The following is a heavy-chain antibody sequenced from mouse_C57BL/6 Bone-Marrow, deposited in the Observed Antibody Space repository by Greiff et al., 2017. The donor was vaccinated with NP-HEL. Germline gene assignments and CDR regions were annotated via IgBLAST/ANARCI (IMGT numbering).Heavy chain of an antibody. Sequence: VQLVESGAELVRPGASVTLSCKASGYTFTDYEMHWVKQTPVHGLEWIGAIDPETGGTAYNQKFKGKAILTADKSSSTAYMELRSLTSEDSAVYYCTRSGYYWGQGTTLTVSS. J-gene: IGHJ2*01. D-gene: IGHD1-3*01. CDR2: IDPETGGT. CDR1: GYTFTDYE. V-gene: IGHV1-15*01. CDR3: TRSGYY.